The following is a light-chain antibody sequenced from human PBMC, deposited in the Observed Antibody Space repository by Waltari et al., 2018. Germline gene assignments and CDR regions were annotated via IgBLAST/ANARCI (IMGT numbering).Light chain of an antibody. CDR1: QGVGKS. CDR3: QHYVNLLVT. CDR2: DAS. Sequence: SCRASQGVGKSLAWYQQRPGQAPRLLIYDASTRATGTPGRFSGSGFGTDFSLAISSLEPEDFAVYFCQHYVNLLVTFGQGTKVEI. J-gene: IGKJ1*01. V-gene: IGKV3D-11*01.